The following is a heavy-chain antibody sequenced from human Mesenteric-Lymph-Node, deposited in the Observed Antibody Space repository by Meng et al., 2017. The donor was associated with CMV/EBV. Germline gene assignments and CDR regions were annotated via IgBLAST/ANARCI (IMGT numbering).Heavy chain of an antibody. Sequence: GESLKISCAASGFTFSSYSMNWVRQAPGKGLEWVSSISSSSSYIYYADSVKGRFTISRDNAKNSLYLQMNSLRAEDTAVYYCARVVAPGYCSSSSCFHFDYWGQGTLVTVSS. J-gene: IGHJ4*02. CDR3: ARVVAPGYCSSSSCFHFDY. D-gene: IGHD2-2*03. CDR1: GFTFSSYS. CDR2: ISSSSSYI. V-gene: IGHV3-21*01.